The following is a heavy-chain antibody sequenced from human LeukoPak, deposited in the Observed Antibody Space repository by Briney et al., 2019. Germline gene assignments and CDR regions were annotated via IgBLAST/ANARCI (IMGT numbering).Heavy chain of an antibody. D-gene: IGHD2-15*01. J-gene: IGHJ6*02. V-gene: IGHV1-2*02. CDR1: GYTLRDYY. CDR2: LNPHSGGT. CDR3: ARGLRIINGLDV. Sequence: ASVKVSCKASGYTLRDYYIYWVRQAPGQGLEWLGWLNPHSGGTNYAQKFQGRVTLTSDTSISTAYMELTPLTSDDTAIYYCARGLRIINGLDVWGQGTTVIVPS.